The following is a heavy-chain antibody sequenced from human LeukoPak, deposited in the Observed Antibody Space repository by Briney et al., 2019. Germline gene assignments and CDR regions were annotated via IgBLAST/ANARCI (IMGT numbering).Heavy chain of an antibody. V-gene: IGHV6-1*01. CDR3: ARVFSCADDTSFDY. D-gene: IGHD1-1*01. Sequence: SQTLSLTCAISGDSLSSNSAAWNWIRQSPSRGLEGLGRTYYRSKWYNGYAVSVKSRVTINPDTSKNQFSLQLNSVTPEDTAVYYCARVFSCADDTSFDYWGQGTLVTVSS. CDR2: TYYRSKWYN. CDR1: GDSLSSNSAA. J-gene: IGHJ4*02.